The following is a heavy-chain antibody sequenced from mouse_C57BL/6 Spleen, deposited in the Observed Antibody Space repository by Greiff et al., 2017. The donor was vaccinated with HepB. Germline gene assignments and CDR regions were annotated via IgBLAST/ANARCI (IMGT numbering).Heavy chain of an antibody. Sequence: VQLQQSGAELVRPGASVTLSCKASGYTFTDYEMHWVKQTPVHGLEWIGAIDPETGGTAYNQKFKGKAILTADKSSSTAYMELRSLTSEDSAVYYCTRSGYYGSSYYYAMDYWGQGTSVTVSS. CDR2: IDPETGGT. V-gene: IGHV1-15*01. CDR3: TRSGYYGSSYYYAMDY. J-gene: IGHJ4*01. D-gene: IGHD1-1*01. CDR1: GYTFTDYE.